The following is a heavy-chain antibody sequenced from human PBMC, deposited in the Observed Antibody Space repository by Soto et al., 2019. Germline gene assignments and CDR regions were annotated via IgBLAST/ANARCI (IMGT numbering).Heavy chain of an antibody. CDR1: GFTFSSYA. J-gene: IGHJ6*02. D-gene: IGHD2-15*01. CDR2: ISGSGGST. V-gene: IGHV3-23*01. Sequence: GGSLRLSCAASGFTFSSYAMSWVRQAPGKGLEWVSAISGSGGSTYYADSVKGRFTISRDNSKNTLYLQMNSLRAEDTAVYYCAKEMGDCSGGSCPYGMDVWGQGTTVTVSS. CDR3: AKEMGDCSGGSCPYGMDV.